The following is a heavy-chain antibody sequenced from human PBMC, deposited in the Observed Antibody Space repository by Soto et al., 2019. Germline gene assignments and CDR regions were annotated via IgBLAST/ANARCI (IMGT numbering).Heavy chain of an antibody. CDR2: ISSSSSYI. D-gene: IGHD2-15*01. Sequence: GGSLRLSCAASGFTFSSYSMNWVRQAPGKGLEWVSSISSSSSYIYYAESVKGRFTISRDNAKNSLYLQMNSLRAEDTAVYYCARVYCSGGSCQQTDDAFDIWGQGTMVTVSS. CDR1: GFTFSSYS. V-gene: IGHV3-21*01. J-gene: IGHJ3*02. CDR3: ARVYCSGGSCQQTDDAFDI.